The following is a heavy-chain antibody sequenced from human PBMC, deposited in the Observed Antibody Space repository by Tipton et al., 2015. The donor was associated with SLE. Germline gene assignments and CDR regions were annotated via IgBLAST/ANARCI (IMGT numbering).Heavy chain of an antibody. Sequence: QLVQSGGGLVQPGGSLRLSCTASGFTFSSYSMNWVRQAPGKGLDWVSSISSSSSSIYYADSVKGRFTISRANAKNSLYLQMNSLRAEDPAVYYCARDKSKLFDYWGQGTLVTVSS. CDR3: ARDKSKLFDY. CDR2: ISSSSSSI. J-gene: IGHJ4*02. V-gene: IGHV3-21*01. CDR1: GFTFSSYS.